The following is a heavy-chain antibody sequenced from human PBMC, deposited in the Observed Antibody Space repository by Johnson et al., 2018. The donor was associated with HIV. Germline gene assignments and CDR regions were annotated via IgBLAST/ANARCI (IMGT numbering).Heavy chain of an antibody. J-gene: IGHJ3*02. V-gene: IGHV3-30*18. CDR2: ISYDGSNK. CDR1: GFTFSSYG. CDR3: AKDLEHTYYYDSSGLGSAFDI. Sequence: QLVESGGGVVQPGRSLRLSCAASGFTFSSYGMHWVRHAPGKGLEWVAVISYDGSNKYYAYSVKGRFTIPRDNSKNTLYLQMNSLRAEDTAVYYCAKDLEHTYYYDSSGLGSAFDIWGQGTMVTVSS. D-gene: IGHD3-22*01.